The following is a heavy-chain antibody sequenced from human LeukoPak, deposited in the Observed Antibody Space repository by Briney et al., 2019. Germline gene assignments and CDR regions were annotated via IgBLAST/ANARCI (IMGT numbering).Heavy chain of an antibody. D-gene: IGHD3-3*02. CDR3: ARGPPGISYFQY. Sequence: GGSLRLSCAGSGFTFSSYSMHWVRQAPGKGLEWVSSIHGGSNYIYYADSVKGRFTTSRDNARSSLYLQMESLRAEDTALYYCARGPPGISYFQYWGQGTLVTVSS. V-gene: IGHV3-21*01. J-gene: IGHJ1*01. CDR2: IHGGSNYI. CDR1: GFTFSSYS.